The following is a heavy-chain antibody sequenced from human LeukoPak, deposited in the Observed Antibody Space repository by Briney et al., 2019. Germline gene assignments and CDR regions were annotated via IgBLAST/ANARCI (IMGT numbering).Heavy chain of an antibody. Sequence: PGGSLRLSCAASGFTFSTYWMSWVGQAQGPGLEWVASIKQDGSEKSYVDSVKGRFTISRDNAKNSLYLQMNSLRAEDTAVYYCARGGYQLLWYWGQGTLVTVSS. J-gene: IGHJ4*02. V-gene: IGHV3-7*04. CDR1: GFTFSTYW. CDR3: ARGGYQLLWY. D-gene: IGHD2-2*01. CDR2: IKQDGSEK.